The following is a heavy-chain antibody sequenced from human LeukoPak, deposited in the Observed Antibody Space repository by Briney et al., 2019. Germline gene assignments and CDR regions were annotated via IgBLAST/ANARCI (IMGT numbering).Heavy chain of an antibody. CDR2: IYYSGST. V-gene: IGHV4-39*01. CDR3: ATTYFDILASVY. J-gene: IGHJ4*02. D-gene: IGHD3-9*01. CDR1: GGSISSSSYY. Sequence: KPSETLSLTCTVSGGSISSSSYYWGWIRQPPGKGLEWIGSIYYSGSTYYNPSLKSRVTISINTSKNQFSLKLSPVTAADTAVYYCATTYFDILASVYWGQGTLVTVSS.